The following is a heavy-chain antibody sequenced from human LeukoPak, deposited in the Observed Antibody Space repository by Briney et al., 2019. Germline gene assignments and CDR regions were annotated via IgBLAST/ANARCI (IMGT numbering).Heavy chain of an antibody. D-gene: IGHD3-10*01. CDR1: GVSFSGYY. J-gene: IGHJ4*02. CDR2: INHSGST. CDR3: ARVPTYYYAYLHYFDY. V-gene: IGHV4-34*01. Sequence: KPSETLSLTCAVYGVSFSGYYWSWIRQPPGKGLEWIGEINHSGSTNYNPSLKSRVTISVDTSKNQFSLKLSSVTAADTAVYYCARVPTYYYAYLHYFDYWGQGTLVTVSS.